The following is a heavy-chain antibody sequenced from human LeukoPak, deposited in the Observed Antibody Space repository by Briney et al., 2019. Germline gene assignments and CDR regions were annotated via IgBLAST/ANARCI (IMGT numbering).Heavy chain of an antibody. CDR2: IVVGSGNT. CDR1: GFTFTSSA. D-gene: IGHD3-3*01. J-gene: IGHJ4*02. Sequence: SVKVSCKASGFTFTSSAMQWVRPARGQRLEWIGWIVVGSGNTNYAQKFQERVTITRDMSTSTAYMELSSLRSEDTAVYYCAAAVGHYDFWSGYWALDYWGQGTLVTVSS. CDR3: AAAVGHYDFWSGYWALDY. V-gene: IGHV1-58*02.